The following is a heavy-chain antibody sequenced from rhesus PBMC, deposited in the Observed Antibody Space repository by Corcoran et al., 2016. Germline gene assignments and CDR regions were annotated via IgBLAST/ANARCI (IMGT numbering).Heavy chain of an antibody. Sequence: QVQLQESGPGLVKPSETLSLTCAVSGGSVSSSNWWSWIRQPPGKGLEWIGYISGSSGRTYYNPPLKRRCTISTDTSKYQFSLKLSSVTAADTAVYYCARAYEDDYGYSYTGTFDYWGQGVLVTVSS. CDR2: ISGSSGRT. CDR3: ARAYEDDYGYSYTGTFDY. J-gene: IGHJ4*01. D-gene: IGHD3-9*01. CDR1: GGSVSSSNW. V-gene: IGHV4-65*01.